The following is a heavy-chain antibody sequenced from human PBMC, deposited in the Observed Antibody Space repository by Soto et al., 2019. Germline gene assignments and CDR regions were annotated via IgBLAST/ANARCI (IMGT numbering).Heavy chain of an antibody. CDR1: GFPFGRSA. CDR3: ATQDCSGAACSPPG. J-gene: IGHJ4*02. CDR2: IISDTART. V-gene: IGHV3-23*01. D-gene: IGHD2-15*01. Sequence: EVQLLESGGGLVQPGGSLRLSGAASGFPFGRSAMSWVRQAPGMGLEWVSTIISDTARTHYADSVKGRFTISRDSSKNTMFLQMNSLRAADTAVYYCATQDCSGAACSPPGWGQGTLITVSS.